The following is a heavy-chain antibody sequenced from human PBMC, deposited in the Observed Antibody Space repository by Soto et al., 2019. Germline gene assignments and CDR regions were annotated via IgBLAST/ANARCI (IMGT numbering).Heavy chain of an antibody. D-gene: IGHD3-22*01. CDR1: GGSVSSGSYY. V-gene: IGHV4-61*01. CDR3: ARGDHYYDSSGYYGVRDWFDP. J-gene: IGHJ5*02. Sequence: SETLSLTCTVSGGSVSSGSYYWSWIRQPPGKGLEWIGYIYYSGSTNYNPSLKSRVTISVDTSKNQFSLKLSSVTAADTAVYYCARGDHYYDSSGYYGVRDWFDPWGQGTLVTVSS. CDR2: IYYSGST.